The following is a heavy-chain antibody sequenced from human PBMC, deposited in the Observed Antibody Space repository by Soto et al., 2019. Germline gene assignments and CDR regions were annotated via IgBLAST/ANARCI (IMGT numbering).Heavy chain of an antibody. CDR3: ARIPDYYDSSGPDY. J-gene: IGHJ4*02. CDR1: GFTLSIYA. CDR2: ISGSGGST. V-gene: IGHV3-23*01. Sequence: PGGSLRLSCAASGFTLSIYAMSWVRQAPGKGLEWVSAISGSGGSTYYADSVKGRFTISRDNSKNTLYLQMNSLRAEDTAVYYCARIPDYYDSSGPDYWGQGTLVTVSS. D-gene: IGHD3-22*01.